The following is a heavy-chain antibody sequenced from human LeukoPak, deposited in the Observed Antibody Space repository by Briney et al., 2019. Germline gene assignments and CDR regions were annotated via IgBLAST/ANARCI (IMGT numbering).Heavy chain of an antibody. D-gene: IGHD3-22*01. J-gene: IGHJ3*02. CDR2: ISGSGGST. CDR3: AKAGSGYWAADAFDI. Sequence: GGSLRLSCAASGFTFSSYGMSWVRQAPGKGLEWVSAISGSGGSTYYADSVKGRFTISRDNSKNTLYLQMNSLRAEDTAVYYCAKAGSGYWAADAFDIWGQGTMVTVSS. V-gene: IGHV3-23*01. CDR1: GFTFSSYG.